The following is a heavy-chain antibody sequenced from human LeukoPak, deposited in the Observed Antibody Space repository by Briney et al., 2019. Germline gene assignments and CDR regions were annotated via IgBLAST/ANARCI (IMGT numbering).Heavy chain of an antibody. Sequence: ASVKVSCKASGYTFTGYYMHWVRQAPGQGLGWMGWINPNSGGTNYAQKFQGRVTRTRDTSISTAYMELSRLRSDDTAVYYCATPGWELDAFDIWGQGTMVPVSS. CDR3: ATPGWELDAFDI. CDR2: INPNSGGT. CDR1: GYTFTGYY. V-gene: IGHV1-2*02. D-gene: IGHD1-26*01. J-gene: IGHJ3*02.